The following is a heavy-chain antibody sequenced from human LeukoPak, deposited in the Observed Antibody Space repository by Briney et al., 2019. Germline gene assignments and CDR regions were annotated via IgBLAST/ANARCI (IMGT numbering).Heavy chain of an antibody. CDR3: ARDGRYYGSGSYYYYYYMDV. D-gene: IGHD3-10*01. V-gene: IGHV1-2*02. CDR1: GYTFTGYY. CDR2: INPNSGGT. Sequence: ASVKVSCKASGYTFTGYYMHWVRQTPGQGLEGMGWINPNSGGTNYAQKFQGRVTMTRDTSISTAYMELSRLRSDDTAVYYCARDGRYYGSGSYYYYYYMDVWGKGTTVTISS. J-gene: IGHJ6*03.